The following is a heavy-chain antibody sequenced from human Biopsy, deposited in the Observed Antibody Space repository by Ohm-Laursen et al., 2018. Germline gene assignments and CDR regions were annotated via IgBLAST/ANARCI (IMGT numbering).Heavy chain of an antibody. CDR1: GDSVSSGSFY. CDR3: ARHPTGFWFDP. CDR2: IYDRGSTA. J-gene: IGHJ5*02. Sequence: SETLSLTCTVSGDSVSSGSFYWTWIRQPPGQGLEYIGYIYDRGSTANYNPSLKSRVSISVDTSKNQFSLNLNSVTAADTAVYYCARHPTGFWFDPWGQGTLVIVSS. V-gene: IGHV4-61*01.